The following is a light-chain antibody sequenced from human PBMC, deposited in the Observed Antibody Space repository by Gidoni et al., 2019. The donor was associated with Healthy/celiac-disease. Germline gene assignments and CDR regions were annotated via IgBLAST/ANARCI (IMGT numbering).Light chain of an antibody. Sequence: DIVLTQSPATLSLSPGERATLSCRASQSVSSYLAWYQQKPGQAPRLLIYDASNSATGIPARFSGSGSGTVFTLTISSLEPEDFAVYYCQQRSNWQLTFGGGTKVEIK. CDR1: QSVSSY. CDR3: QQRSNWQLT. J-gene: IGKJ4*01. CDR2: DAS. V-gene: IGKV3-11*01.